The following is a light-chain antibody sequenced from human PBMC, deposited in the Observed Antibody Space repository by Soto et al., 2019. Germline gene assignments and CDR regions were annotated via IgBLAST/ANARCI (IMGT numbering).Light chain of an antibody. Sequence: QSALTQPASVSGSPGQSITISCTGTSSDIGASNYVSWYQQHPGQAPKLMISDVSNRPSGISDRFSGSKSGNTASLTISGLQAADEEDYYCYSCSRNSDTRYVFGTGTKLTVL. CDR3: YSCSRNSDTRYV. J-gene: IGLJ1*01. CDR1: SSDIGASNY. CDR2: DVS. V-gene: IGLV2-14*03.